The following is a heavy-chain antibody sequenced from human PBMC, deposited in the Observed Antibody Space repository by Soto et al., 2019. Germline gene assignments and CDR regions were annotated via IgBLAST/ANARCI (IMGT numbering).Heavy chain of an antibody. CDR3: ARAQKWLQSLPDY. CDR2: ISTYNGII. Sequence: GASVKVSCKASGYTFSNYGITWVRQAPGQGLEWMGWISTYNGIISYAQNLQGRVTMTTDKSTTTAHMELNSLRSDDTAVYYCARAQKWLQSLPDYWGQGTLVTVSS. CDR1: GYTFSNYG. J-gene: IGHJ4*02. V-gene: IGHV1-18*01. D-gene: IGHD5-12*01.